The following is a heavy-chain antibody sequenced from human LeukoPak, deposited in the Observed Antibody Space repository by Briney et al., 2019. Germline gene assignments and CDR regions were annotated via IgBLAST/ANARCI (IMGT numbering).Heavy chain of an antibody. CDR1: GSRFNTYW. Sequence: RGESLQISCQGSGSRFNTYWIGWVRQMPGKGLEWMGIIYPGDSDTKYSPSFQGQVTISADKSISTAYLQWSSLKASDTAMYYCARRGGGGYYYYMDVWGKGTTVTVSS. D-gene: IGHD2-15*01. J-gene: IGHJ6*03. CDR2: IYPGDSDT. V-gene: IGHV5-51*01. CDR3: ARRGGGGYYYYMDV.